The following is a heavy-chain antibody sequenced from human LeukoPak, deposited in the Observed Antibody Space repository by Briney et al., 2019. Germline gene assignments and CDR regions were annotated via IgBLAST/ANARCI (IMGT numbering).Heavy chain of an antibody. D-gene: IGHD3-3*02. CDR3: ARGISSFDY. Sequence: SETLSLTCAVYGGSFSGYYWSWIRQPPGKGLEWIGEINHSGSTNYNPSLKSRVTISVDTSKNQFSLKLSSVTAADTTVYYCARGISSFDYWGQGTLVTVSS. J-gene: IGHJ4*02. CDR2: INHSGST. V-gene: IGHV4-34*01. CDR1: GGSFSGYY.